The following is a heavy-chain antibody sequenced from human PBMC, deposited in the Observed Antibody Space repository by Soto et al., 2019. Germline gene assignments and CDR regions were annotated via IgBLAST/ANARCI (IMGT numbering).Heavy chain of an antibody. CDR2: IIPIFGTA. D-gene: IGHD3-22*01. CDR1: GGTFSSYA. CDR3: ARGKVVVITGAFDY. Sequence: SVKVSCKASGGTFSSYAISWVRQAPGQGLEWMGGIIPIFGTANYAQKFQGRVTITADESTSTAYMELSSLRSEGTAVYYCARGKVVVITGAFDYWGQGTLVTAPQ. J-gene: IGHJ4*02. V-gene: IGHV1-69*13.